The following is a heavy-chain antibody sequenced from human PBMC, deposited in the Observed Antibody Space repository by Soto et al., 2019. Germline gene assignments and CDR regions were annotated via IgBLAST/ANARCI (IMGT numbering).Heavy chain of an antibody. J-gene: IGHJ3*02. V-gene: IGHV4-59*01. CDR3: ARRVAAAPMYAFDI. CDR2: IYYSGST. Sequence: QVQLQESGPGLVKPSETLCLTCTVSGGSFSSYYWTWIRQTPGKGLEWIGYIYYSGSTNYNPSLKSRVAISLDTSKNQFSLNLISVTSADTAVYFCARRVAAAPMYAFDIWGQGTMVTVSS. D-gene: IGHD6-13*01. CDR1: GGSFSSYY.